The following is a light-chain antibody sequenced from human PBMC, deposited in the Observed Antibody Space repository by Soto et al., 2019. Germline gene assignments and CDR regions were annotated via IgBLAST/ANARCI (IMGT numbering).Light chain of an antibody. CDR1: QTISSW. Sequence: DVNIPHSPSNLSASLGDRXXITCRASQTISSWLAWYQQKPGKAPKLLIYKASTLKSGVPSRFSGSGSGTEFTLTISSLQPDDFATYYCQHYNSYSEAFGQGTKVDI. V-gene: IGKV1-5*03. CDR2: KAS. J-gene: IGKJ1*01. CDR3: QHYNSYSEA.